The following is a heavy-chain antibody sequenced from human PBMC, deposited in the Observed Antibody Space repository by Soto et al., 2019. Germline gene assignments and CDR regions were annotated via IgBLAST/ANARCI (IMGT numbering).Heavy chain of an antibody. CDR3: ARGLGGSYPNNWFDP. D-gene: IGHD1-26*01. Sequence: SVKVSCKASGGTFSSYAISWVRQAPGQGLEWMGGIIPIFGTASYAQKFQGRVTITADKSTSTAYMELSSLRSEDTAVYYCARGLGGSYPNNWFDPWGQGALVTVSS. CDR2: IIPIFGTA. V-gene: IGHV1-69*06. J-gene: IGHJ5*02. CDR1: GGTFSSYA.